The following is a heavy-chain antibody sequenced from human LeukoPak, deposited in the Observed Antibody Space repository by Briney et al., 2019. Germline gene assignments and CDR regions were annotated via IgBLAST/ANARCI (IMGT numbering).Heavy chain of an antibody. CDR2: TIPFLGFA. CDR1: GGTFSSHV. CDR3: ARDTGDRPRVSFDY. Sequence: ASVKVSCKASGGTFSSHVISWVRQAPGHGLEWMGRTIPFLGFANYAQKLQGRVTMTTDTSTSTAYMELRSLRSDDTAVYYCARDTGDRPRVSFDYWGQGTLVTVSS. J-gene: IGHJ4*02. D-gene: IGHD3-16*01. V-gene: IGHV1-69*04.